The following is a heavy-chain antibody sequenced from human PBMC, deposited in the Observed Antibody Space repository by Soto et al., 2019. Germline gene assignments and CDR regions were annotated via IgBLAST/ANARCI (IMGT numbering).Heavy chain of an antibody. D-gene: IGHD1-26*01. J-gene: IGHJ1*01. CDR3: ARESDGALGY. V-gene: IGHV3-21*01. CDR2: ISDGSTYI. CDR1: GFAFRRYA. Sequence: GGSLRLSCAASGFAFRRYAMNWVRQAPGKGLEWVSSISDGSTYIYYAESVKGRFTISRDNAKNSLFLQMNSLRPEDTAVYYCARESDGALGYWGQGYLVTVSS.